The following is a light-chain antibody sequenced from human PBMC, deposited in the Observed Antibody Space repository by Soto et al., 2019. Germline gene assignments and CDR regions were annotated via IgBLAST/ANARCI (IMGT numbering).Light chain of an antibody. J-gene: IGLJ1*01. Sequence: QSALTQPASVSGSPGQSITISCTGTSSDVGSYNLVSWYQQHPGKAPKLMISEGSTRPSGFSNRLSGSKSGNTASLTLSGLQAEDDADYYCCSYAGSSTFGPLDVFGTGTKLTV. CDR3: CSYAGSSTFGPLDV. CDR1: SSDVGSYNL. CDR2: EGS. V-gene: IGLV2-23*03.